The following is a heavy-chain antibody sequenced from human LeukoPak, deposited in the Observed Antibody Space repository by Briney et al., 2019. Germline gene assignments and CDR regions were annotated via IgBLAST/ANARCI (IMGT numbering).Heavy chain of an antibody. Sequence: SETLSLTCTVSGGSISSYYLSWIRQPAGKGLEWIGRIYSRGTTYNPSLKDRVTMSADTSRNHVSLTLNSVTAADTAVYYCARTRITMIVGINWFDPWGQGTLVTVSS. J-gene: IGHJ5*02. V-gene: IGHV4-4*07. CDR2: IYSRGT. CDR3: ARTRITMIVGINWFDP. CDR1: GGSISSYY. D-gene: IGHD3-22*01.